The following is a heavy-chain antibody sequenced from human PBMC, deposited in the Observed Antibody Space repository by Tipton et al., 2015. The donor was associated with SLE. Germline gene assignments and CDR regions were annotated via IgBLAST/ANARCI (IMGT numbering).Heavy chain of an antibody. CDR2: ISYDGSNK. CDR3: ARDPSKYYYDSSGYYYFAFDI. D-gene: IGHD3-22*01. V-gene: IGHV3-30*04. CDR1: GFTFSSYA. J-gene: IGHJ3*02. Sequence: QLVQSGGGVVQPGRSLRLSCAASGFTFSSYAMHWVRQAPGKGLEWVAVISYDGSNKYYADSVKGRFTISRDNSKNTLYLQMNSLRAEDTAVYYCARDPSKYYYDSSGYYYFAFDIWGQGTMVTVSS.